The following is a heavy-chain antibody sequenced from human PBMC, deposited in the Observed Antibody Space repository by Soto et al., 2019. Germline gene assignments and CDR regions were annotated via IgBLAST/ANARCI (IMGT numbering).Heavy chain of an antibody. J-gene: IGHJ4*02. V-gene: IGHV4-39*01. Sequence: SETLSLTCTVSGVSIRASSYYWGWIRQPPGKGLEWIGTIYYNGETFYHPSLKSRITMSIHTSKNQFSLNMTSVTAADTAVYYCARHGSYWGQGTLVTVSS. CDR3: ARHGSY. CDR2: IYYNGET. CDR1: GVSIRASSYY.